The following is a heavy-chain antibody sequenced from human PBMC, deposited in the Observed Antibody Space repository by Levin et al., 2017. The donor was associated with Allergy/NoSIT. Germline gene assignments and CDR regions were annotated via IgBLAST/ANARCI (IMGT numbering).Heavy chain of an antibody. CDR3: ATRALRLPLL. J-gene: IGHJ4*02. CDR2: VYDSGTT. D-gene: IGHD3-3*01. V-gene: IGHV4-4*02. CDR1: GASISSRNW. Sequence: SQTLSLTCAVSGASISSRNWWTWVRQPPGEGLEWIGEVYDSGTTFYNASLKSRVTISLDKSKSHFSLKLNSVTAADTAVYYCATRALRLPLLWGQGTLVTVSS.